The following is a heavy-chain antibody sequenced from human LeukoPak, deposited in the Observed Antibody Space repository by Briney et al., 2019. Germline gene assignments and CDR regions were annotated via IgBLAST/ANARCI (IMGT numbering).Heavy chain of an antibody. V-gene: IGHV1-18*01. CDR2: ISAYNGNT. CDR3: ARDRDCSSTSCYRWFEP. CDR1: GYTFTSYG. Sequence: GASVKVSCKASGYTFTSYGISWVRQAPGQGLEWMGWISAYNGNTNYAQKLQGRVTMTTDTSTSTAYMELRSLRSDDTAVYYCARDRDCSSTSCYRWFEPWGQGTLVTVSS. J-gene: IGHJ5*02. D-gene: IGHD2-2*01.